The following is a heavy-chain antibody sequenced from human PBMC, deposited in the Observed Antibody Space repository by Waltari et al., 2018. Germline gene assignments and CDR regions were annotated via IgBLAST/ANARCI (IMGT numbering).Heavy chain of an antibody. CDR1: GGSISSSSYY. Sequence: QLQLQESGPGLVKPPETLSLTCTVSGGSISSSSYYWGWIRQPPGKGLEWIGSIYYSGSTYYNPSLKSRVTISVDTSKNQFSLKLSSVTAADTAVYYCATLDYGDYSFDPWGQGTLVTVSS. V-gene: IGHV4-39*07. J-gene: IGHJ5*02. CDR3: ATLDYGDYSFDP. CDR2: IYYSGST. D-gene: IGHD4-17*01.